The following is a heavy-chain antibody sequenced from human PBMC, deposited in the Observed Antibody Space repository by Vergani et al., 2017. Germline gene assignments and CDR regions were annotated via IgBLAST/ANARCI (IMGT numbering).Heavy chain of an antibody. CDR3: AGAPNYDFWSGSLDY. J-gene: IGHJ4*02. V-gene: IGHV1-2*02. D-gene: IGHD3-3*01. CDR2: INPNSGGT. CDR1: GYTFTGYY. Sequence: QVQLVQSGAEVKKPGASVKVSCKASGYTFTGYYMHWARQAPGQGLEWMGWINPNSGGTNYAQKFQGRVTMTRDTSISTAYMELSRLRSDDTAVYYCAGAPNYDFWSGSLDYWGQGTLVTVSS.